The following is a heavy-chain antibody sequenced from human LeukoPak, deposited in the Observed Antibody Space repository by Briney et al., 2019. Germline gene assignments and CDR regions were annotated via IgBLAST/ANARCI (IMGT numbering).Heavy chain of an antibody. V-gene: IGHV3-7*01. D-gene: IGHD3-3*01. Sequence: GGSLRLSCAASGFTFSSYWMSWVRQAPGKGLEWVANIKQGGSEKYYVDSVKGRFTISRDNAKNSLYLQMNSLRAEDTAVYYCARVGSGPRVLEWFRRHPNFFDYWGQGTLVTVSS. CDR3: ARVGSGPRVLEWFRRHPNFFDY. J-gene: IGHJ4*02. CDR1: GFTFSSYW. CDR2: IKQGGSEK.